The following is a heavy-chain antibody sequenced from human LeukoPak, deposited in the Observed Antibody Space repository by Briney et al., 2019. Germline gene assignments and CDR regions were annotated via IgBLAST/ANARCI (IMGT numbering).Heavy chain of an antibody. D-gene: IGHD3-10*01. CDR2: IYPGDSDT. J-gene: IGHJ3*02. Sequence: GESLKISCKGSGYSFTSYWIGWVRQMPGKGLEWMGIIYPGDSDTRYSPSFQGQVTISADKSISTAYLQWSSLKASDTAMYYCARLNTYGAMVRGAGGAFDIWGQGTMVTVSS. V-gene: IGHV5-51*01. CDR3: ARLNTYGAMVRGAGGAFDI. CDR1: GYSFTSYW.